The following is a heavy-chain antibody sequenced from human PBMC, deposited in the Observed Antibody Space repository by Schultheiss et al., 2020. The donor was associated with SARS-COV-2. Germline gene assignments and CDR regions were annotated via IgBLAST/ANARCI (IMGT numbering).Heavy chain of an antibody. CDR2: ISSSSSTI. Sequence: GGSLRLSCAASGFTFSSYSMNWVRQAPGKGLEWVSSISSSSSTIYYADSVKGRFTISRDNAKNSLYLQMNSLRAEDTAVYYCARVPIWFQLPTNWFDPWGQGTLVTVSS. J-gene: IGHJ5*02. CDR3: ARVPIWFQLPTNWFDP. CDR1: GFTFSSYS. D-gene: IGHD2-2*01. V-gene: IGHV3-21*01.